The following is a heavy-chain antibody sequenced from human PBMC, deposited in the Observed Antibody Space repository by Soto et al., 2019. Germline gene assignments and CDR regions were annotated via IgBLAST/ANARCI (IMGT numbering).Heavy chain of an antibody. CDR3: ARWATTGGFDV. Sequence: QLQLVESGGGVVQPGTSLRLSCAASGFRFKSFVMHWVRQAPGKGLEWVAFTSYDGNNKDYGDSVKGRFTVSGDKPQNTLHLEMDVLRPEDTALYYYARWATTGGFDVWGQGTLVSVSS. D-gene: IGHD3-16*01. CDR1: GFRFKSFV. CDR2: TSYDGNNK. J-gene: IGHJ4*02. V-gene: IGHV3-30*19.